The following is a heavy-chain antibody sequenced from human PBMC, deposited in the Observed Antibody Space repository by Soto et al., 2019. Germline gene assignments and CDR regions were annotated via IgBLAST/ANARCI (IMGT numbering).Heavy chain of an antibody. J-gene: IGHJ4*02. V-gene: IGHV4-34*01. CDR1: GGSFSGYY. CDR2: INHSGST. Sequence: SETLSLTCAVYGGSFSGYYWSWIRQPPGKGLEWIGEINHSGSTNYNPSLESRVTIPVDTSKNQFSLKLSSVTAADTAVYYCARGGLITSFGYWGQGTLVTVSS. CDR3: ARGGLITSFGY. D-gene: IGHD2-2*01.